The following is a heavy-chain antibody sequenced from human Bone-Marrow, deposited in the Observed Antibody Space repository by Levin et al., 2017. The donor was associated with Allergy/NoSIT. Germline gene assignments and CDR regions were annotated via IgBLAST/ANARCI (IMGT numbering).Heavy chain of an antibody. J-gene: IGHJ4*02. CDR1: GFTFSSYA. CDR2: ISGSGGST. D-gene: IGHD4-23*01. CDR3: AKWDCALRWDDGAFDY. Sequence: GGSLRLSCAASGFTFSSYAMSWVRQAPGKGLEWVSAISGSGGSTYYADSVKGRFTISRDNSKNTLYLQMKSLRDEDTAVYYCAKWDCALRWDDGAFDYWGQGTLVTVSS. V-gene: IGHV3-23*01.